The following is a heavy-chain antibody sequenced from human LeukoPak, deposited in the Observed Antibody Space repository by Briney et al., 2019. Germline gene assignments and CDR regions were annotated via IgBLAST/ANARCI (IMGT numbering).Heavy chain of an antibody. CDR2: IYYSGST. CDR1: GGSISSGGYY. CDR3: ARGGSSWPGDY. Sequence: PSETLSLTCTVSGGSISSGGYYWSWIRQPPGKGLEWIGYIYYSGSTNYNPSLKSRVTISVDTSKNQFSLKLSSVTAADTAVYYCARGGSSWPGDYWGQGTLVTVSS. D-gene: IGHD6-13*01. J-gene: IGHJ4*02. V-gene: IGHV4-61*08.